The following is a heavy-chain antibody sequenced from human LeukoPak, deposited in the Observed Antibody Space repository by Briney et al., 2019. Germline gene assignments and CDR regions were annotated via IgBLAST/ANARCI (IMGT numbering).Heavy chain of an antibody. J-gene: IGHJ4*02. CDR2: INHSGST. D-gene: IGHD1-26*01. CDR3: VGGSGGSYFGY. V-gene: IGHV4-34*01. CDR1: GGSFSGYC. Sequence: PSETLSLTCAVYGGSFSGYCWSWIRQPPGKGLEWIGEINHSGSTNYNPSLKSRVTISVDTSKNQFSLRLSSVTAADTAVYYCVGGSGGSYFGYWGQGTLVTVSS.